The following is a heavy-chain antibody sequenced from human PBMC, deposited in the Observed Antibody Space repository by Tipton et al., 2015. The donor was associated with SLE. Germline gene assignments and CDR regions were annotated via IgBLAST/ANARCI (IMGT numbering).Heavy chain of an antibody. D-gene: IGHD3-3*01. CDR2: IYYSGST. CDR1: GGSISSSSYY. J-gene: IGHJ4*02. CDR3: ARDWRPYYDFWSGDGGFDY. V-gene: IGHV4-39*07. Sequence: TLSLTCTVSGGSISSSSYYWGWIRQPPGKGLEWIGSIYYSGSTYYNPSLKSRVTISVDTSKNQFSLKLSSVTAADTAVYYCARDWRPYYDFWSGDGGFDYWGQGTLVTVSS.